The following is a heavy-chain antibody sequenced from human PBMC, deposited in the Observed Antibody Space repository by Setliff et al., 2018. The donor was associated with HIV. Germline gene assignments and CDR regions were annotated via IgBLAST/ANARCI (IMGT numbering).Heavy chain of an antibody. CDR2: IRDDGHYK. Sequence: GGSLRLSCAASGFTFSSYAMHWVRQALGKGLEWVALIRDDGHYKYYSEFAKGRFTISRDNSKNTLHLQMNSLRAEDTAVDYCAKEHYERSGFSNWGQGTLVTVSS. J-gene: IGHJ4*02. D-gene: IGHD3-22*01. CDR3: AKEHYERSGFSN. CDR1: GFTFSSYA. V-gene: IGHV3-30*02.